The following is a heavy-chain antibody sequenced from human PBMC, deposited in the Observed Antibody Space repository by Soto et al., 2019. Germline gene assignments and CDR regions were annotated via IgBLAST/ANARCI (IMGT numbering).Heavy chain of an antibody. CDR1: GFTFSSYG. V-gene: IGHV3-30*18. D-gene: IGHD3-3*02. CDR2: ISYDGSNK. Sequence: QVQLVESGGGVVQPGRSLRLSCAASGFTFSSYGMHWVRQAPGKGLEWVAVISYDGSNKYYADSVKGRFTISRDNSKNTLYLQMNSLRAEDTAVYYCAKPLNAFLEWSPSDYWGQGTLVTVSS. CDR3: AKPLNAFLEWSPSDY. J-gene: IGHJ4*02.